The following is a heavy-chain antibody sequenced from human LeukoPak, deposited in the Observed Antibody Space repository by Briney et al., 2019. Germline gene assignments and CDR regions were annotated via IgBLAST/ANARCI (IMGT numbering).Heavy chain of an antibody. V-gene: IGHV4-59*01. CDR2: IYSTGST. J-gene: IGHJ4*02. Sequence: ASETLSLTCSVSGGSINSYYWAWIRQPPGKGLEWIGYIYSTGSTKYNPSLKSRVTITIDTSKNQFSLKLSSVTAADTAVYYCARGRANYDSTGYYYWGQGILVTVSS. D-gene: IGHD3-22*01. CDR1: GGSINSYY. CDR3: ARGRANYDSTGYYY.